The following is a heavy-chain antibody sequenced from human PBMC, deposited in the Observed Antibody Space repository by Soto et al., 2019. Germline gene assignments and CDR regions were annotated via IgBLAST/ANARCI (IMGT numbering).Heavy chain of an antibody. Sequence: SETLSLTCTVSGGSISSYYWSWIRQPPGKGLEWIGYIYYSGSTNYNPSLKSRVTISVDTSKNQFSLKLSSVTAADTAVYYCAGGRRARWLQFPYYYYGMDVWGQGTTVTVSS. CDR2: IYYSGST. D-gene: IGHD5-12*01. CDR1: GGSISSYY. V-gene: IGHV4-59*01. CDR3: AGGRRARWLQFPYYYYGMDV. J-gene: IGHJ6*02.